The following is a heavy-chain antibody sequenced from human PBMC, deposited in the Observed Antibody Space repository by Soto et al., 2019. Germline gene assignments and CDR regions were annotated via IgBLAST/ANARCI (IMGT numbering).Heavy chain of an antibody. CDR1: GFTVSSNY. CDR2: IYSGGST. CDR3: ARAGSYYYGLFDY. D-gene: IGHD3-10*01. Sequence: PGGSLRLSCAASGFTVSSNYMSWVRQAPGKGLEWVSVIYSGGSTYYADSVKGRFTISRHNSKNTLYLQMNSLRADDTAVYYCARAGSYYYGLFDYWGQGTLVTVSS. V-gene: IGHV3-53*04. J-gene: IGHJ4*02.